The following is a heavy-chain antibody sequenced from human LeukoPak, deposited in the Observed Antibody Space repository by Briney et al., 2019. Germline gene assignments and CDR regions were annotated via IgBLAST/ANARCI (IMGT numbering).Heavy chain of an antibody. V-gene: IGHV1-46*01. D-gene: IGHD6-13*01. Sequence: ASVKVSCKASGYTFTSYYIHWVRQAPGQGLEWMGIINPSGGSTSYAQKFQGRVTMTRDTSTSTVYMELSSLRSEDTAVYYCARAVVAAAGRGYYHGMDVWGKGTTVTVSS. CDR3: ARAVVAAAGRGYYHGMDV. CDR1: GYTFTSYY. J-gene: IGHJ6*04. CDR2: INPSGGST.